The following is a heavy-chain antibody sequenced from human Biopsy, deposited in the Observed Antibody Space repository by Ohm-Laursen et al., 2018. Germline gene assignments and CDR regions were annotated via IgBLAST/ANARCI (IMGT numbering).Heavy chain of an antibody. J-gene: IGHJ4*02. CDR3: ARMPHFDY. D-gene: IGHD2-2*01. CDR2: ISCTGGI. Sequence: SETLSLTCTVSGGSISGYHWSWIRKSPGKGLEWLAYISCTGGITSNPSLNGRATMSLGTSKNQFSLRLIYVTAADTAVYYCARMPHFDYWGQGILVTVSS. CDR1: GGSISGYH. V-gene: IGHV4-59*01.